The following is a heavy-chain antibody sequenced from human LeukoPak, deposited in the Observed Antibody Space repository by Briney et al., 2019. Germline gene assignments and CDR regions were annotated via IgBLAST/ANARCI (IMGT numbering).Heavy chain of an antibody. J-gene: IGHJ3*02. V-gene: IGHV1-69*04. CDR3: ARDVAYSSSPSHAFDI. D-gene: IGHD6-6*01. Sequence: SVKVSCKASGGTFSSYAISWVRQAPGQGLEWMGRIIPILGIANYAQKFQGRVTITTDESTSTVYLELSSLRSEDTAVYYCARDVAYSSSPSHAFDIWGQGTMVTVSS. CDR1: GGTFSSYA. CDR2: IIPILGIA.